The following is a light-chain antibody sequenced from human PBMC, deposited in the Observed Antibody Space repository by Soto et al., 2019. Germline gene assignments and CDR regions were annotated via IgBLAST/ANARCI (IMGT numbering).Light chain of an antibody. V-gene: IGLV2-11*01. J-gene: IGLJ2*01. CDR3: CSYAGRYILV. CDR2: DVS. CDR1: GSDVGGYNY. Sequence: QSALTQPRSVSGSPGQSVTISCTGTGSDVGGYNYVSWYQQHPDKAPKLMIYDVSKRPSGVPDRFSGSKSGNTASLTISGLQDEDEADYYCCSYAGRYILVFGGGTKLTVL.